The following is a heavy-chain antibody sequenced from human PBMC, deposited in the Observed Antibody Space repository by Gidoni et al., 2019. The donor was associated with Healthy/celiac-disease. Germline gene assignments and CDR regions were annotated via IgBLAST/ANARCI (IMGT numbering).Heavy chain of an antibody. CDR1: GGSFSGYY. Sequence: QVQLQQWGAGLLKPSETLSLTCAVDGGSFSGYYWRWIRPPPGKGLEWIGEINHSGSTNYNPSLKSRVTISVDTSKIQFSLKLISVTAADTAVYYVARAGLGSRRIAARHYYYMDVWGKGTTVTVSS. CDR3: ARAGLGSRRIAARHYYYMDV. J-gene: IGHJ6*03. D-gene: IGHD6-6*01. CDR2: INHSGST. V-gene: IGHV4-34*01.